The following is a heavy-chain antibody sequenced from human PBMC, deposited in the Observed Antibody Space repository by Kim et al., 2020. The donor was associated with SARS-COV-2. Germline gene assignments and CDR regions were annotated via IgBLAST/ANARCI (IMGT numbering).Heavy chain of an antibody. D-gene: IGHD3-10*01. J-gene: IGHJ4*02. CDR3: TTDLGWFGECYFDY. Sequence: GGSLRLSCAASGFTFSNAWMSWVRQAPGKGLEWVGRIKSKTDGGTTDYAAPVKGRFTISRDDSKNTLYLQMNSLKTEDTAVYYCTTDLGWFGECYFDYWGQGTLVTVSS. CDR2: IKSKTDGGTT. V-gene: IGHV3-15*01. CDR1: GFTFSNAW.